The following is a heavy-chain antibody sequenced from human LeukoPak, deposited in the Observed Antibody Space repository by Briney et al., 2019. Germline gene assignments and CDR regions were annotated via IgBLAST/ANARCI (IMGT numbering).Heavy chain of an antibody. CDR1: GYTFTTYA. CDR3: ASPYPGIAAAGHSFYYGMDV. CDR2: INAGNGNT. J-gene: IGHJ6*02. V-gene: IGHV1-3*01. D-gene: IGHD6-13*01. Sequence: GASVKVSCKTSGYTFTTYAIHWVRQAPGQRPEWMGWINAGNGNTKYSQKFQGRVTITRDTSASTAYMELSSLRSEDTAVYYCASPYPGIAAAGHSFYYGMDVWGQGTTVTVSS.